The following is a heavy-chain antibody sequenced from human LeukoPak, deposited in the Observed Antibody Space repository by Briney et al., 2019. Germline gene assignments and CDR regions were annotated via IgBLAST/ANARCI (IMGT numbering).Heavy chain of an antibody. Sequence: SETLSLTCTVSGGSISGSSYCWGWIRQPPGKGLEWIGSVYDSGTTYYNPSLKSRVTVHVDTSKNQFSLRLSSVTAADTADYYCARHGGAAAGLDYCGQGILVTVSS. D-gene: IGHD6-13*01. J-gene: IGHJ4*02. CDR3: ARHGGAAAGLDY. CDR1: GGSISGSSYC. V-gene: IGHV4-39*01. CDR2: VYDSGTT.